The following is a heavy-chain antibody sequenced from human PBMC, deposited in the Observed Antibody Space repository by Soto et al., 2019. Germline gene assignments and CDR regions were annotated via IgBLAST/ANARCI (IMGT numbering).Heavy chain of an antibody. CDR2: IYYSGST. D-gene: IGHD3-9*01. Sequence: SETLSLTCTVSGGSISSSSYYWGWIRQPPGKGLEWIGSIYYSGSTYYNPSLKSRVAISVDTSKNQFSLRLGSVTAADTAVYYCARLRGDILTGYYGYYYYGMDVWGQGTTVTVSS. CDR3: ARLRGDILTGYYGYYYYGMDV. V-gene: IGHV4-39*01. CDR1: GGSISSSSYY. J-gene: IGHJ6*02.